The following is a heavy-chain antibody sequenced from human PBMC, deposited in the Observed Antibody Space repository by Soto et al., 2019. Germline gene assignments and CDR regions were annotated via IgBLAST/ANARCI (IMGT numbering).Heavy chain of an antibody. CDR3: ARDLWGLDYYYGMDV. D-gene: IGHD2-21*02. Sequence: PGGSLRLSCAVSGVTFSRYAIHWGREAPGKGLEWVAAISYDGSNTHYADSVKGRFTISRDNSKNTLYLQMNSLRAEDTAVYYCARDLWGLDYYYGMDVWGQGTTVTVSS. J-gene: IGHJ6*02. CDR2: ISYDGSNT. CDR1: GVTFSRYA. V-gene: IGHV3-30-3*01.